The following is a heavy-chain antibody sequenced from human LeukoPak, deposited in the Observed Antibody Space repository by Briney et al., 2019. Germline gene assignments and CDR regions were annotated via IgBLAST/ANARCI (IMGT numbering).Heavy chain of an antibody. CDR3: ARERDRLLLWFGELGFDY. V-gene: IGHV1-46*01. J-gene: IGHJ4*02. CDR1: AYSFTSHY. Sequence: ASVKVSCKASAYSFTSHYMHWVRQAPGQGLEWMGIINPSGGSTSYAQKFQGRVTMTRDTSTSTVYMELSSLRSEDTAVYYCARERDRLLLWFGELGFDYWGQGTLVTVSS. D-gene: IGHD3-10*01. CDR2: INPSGGST.